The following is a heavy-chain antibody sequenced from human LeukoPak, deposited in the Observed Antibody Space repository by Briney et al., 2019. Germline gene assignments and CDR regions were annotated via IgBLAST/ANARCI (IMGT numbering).Heavy chain of an antibody. D-gene: IGHD3-22*01. CDR1: GFAFSSYA. CDR3: AKDHSSGYYYYLYYYGMDV. V-gene: IGHV3-30*04. CDR2: ISNDGRNK. J-gene: IGHJ6*02. Sequence: GGSLRLSCAASGFAFSSYAMHWVRQAPGKGLEWVALISNDGRNKYHADSVKGRFTISRDNSKNTLYLQMNSLRAEDTAVYYCAKDHSSGYYYYLYYYGMDVWGQGTTVTVSS.